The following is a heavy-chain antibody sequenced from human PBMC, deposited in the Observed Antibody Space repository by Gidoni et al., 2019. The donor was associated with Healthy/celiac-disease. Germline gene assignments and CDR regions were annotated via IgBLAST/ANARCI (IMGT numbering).Heavy chain of an antibody. Sequence: QVQLVESGGGVVQPGRSLRLSCAASGFTFSSYARHWVRQAQGTGLEWVAVISNDGSNNYYADSVKGRFTISRDNSKNTLYLQMNSLRAEDTAVYYCARRWGSGSYNLAGAPDPLYYYYYYMDVWGKGTTVTVSS. D-gene: IGHD3-10*01. CDR3: ARRWGSGSYNLAGAPDPLYYYYYYMDV. J-gene: IGHJ6*03. V-gene: IGHV3-30-3*01. CDR2: ISNDGSNN. CDR1: GFTFSSYA.